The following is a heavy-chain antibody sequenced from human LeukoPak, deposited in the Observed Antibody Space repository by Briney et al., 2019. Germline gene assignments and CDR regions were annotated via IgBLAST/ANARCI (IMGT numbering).Heavy chain of an antibody. Sequence: SETLSLTCAVYGGSFSGYYWSWIRQSPGKGLEWIGEINQSGSTNYNPSHKRRVTISVDTSKKQFSLKLTSVTAADTAVFYCARGARRHYYGSGSYPDGVDVWGQGTTVTVSS. CDR3: ARGARRHYYGSGSYPDGVDV. CDR1: GGSFSGYY. D-gene: IGHD3-10*01. CDR2: INQSGST. V-gene: IGHV4-34*01. J-gene: IGHJ6*02.